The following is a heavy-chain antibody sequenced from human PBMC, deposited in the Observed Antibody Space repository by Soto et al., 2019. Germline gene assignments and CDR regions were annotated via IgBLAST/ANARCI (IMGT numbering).Heavy chain of an antibody. V-gene: IGHV4-39*01. Sequence: LSLTCTVSGGSINSGGYYWAWIRQSPGKGLEWIGRIQFSGTTYYNPSLKSRAAISVDTSKNQVSLRLDSVTAADTAVYYCARPPPDCSSYSCYLIWGQGTMVTVSS. CDR1: GGSINSGGYY. CDR2: IQFSGTT. J-gene: IGHJ4*02. CDR3: ARPPPDCSSYSCYLI. D-gene: IGHD2-2*01.